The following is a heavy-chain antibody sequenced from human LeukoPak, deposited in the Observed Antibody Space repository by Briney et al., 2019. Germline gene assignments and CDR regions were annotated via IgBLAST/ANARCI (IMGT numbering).Heavy chain of an antibody. J-gene: IGHJ4*02. Sequence: GGSLRLSCAASGFTFSSYWMSWVRQAPGKGLEWVSAISGSGGSTYYADSVKGWFTISRDNSKNTLYLQMNSLRAEDTAVYYCAKDLNYDILTDYFDYWGQGTLVTVSS. D-gene: IGHD3-9*01. CDR3: AKDLNYDILTDYFDY. CDR2: ISGSGGST. CDR1: GFTFSSYW. V-gene: IGHV3-23*01.